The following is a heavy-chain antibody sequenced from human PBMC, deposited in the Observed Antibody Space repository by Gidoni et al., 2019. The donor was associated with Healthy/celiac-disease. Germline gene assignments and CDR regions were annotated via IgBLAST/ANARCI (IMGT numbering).Heavy chain of an antibody. D-gene: IGHD3-10*01. V-gene: IGHV3-21*01. Sequence: EVQLVESGGGLVKPGGSLRLSCAASGFTFSSYSMNWVRQAPGKGLEWVSSISSSSSYIYYADSVKGRFTISRDNAKNSLYLQMNSLRAEDTAVYYCARVPRLYYGSGSEVIGYYFDYWGQGTLVTVSS. J-gene: IGHJ4*02. CDR3: ARVPRLYYGSGSEVIGYYFDY. CDR2: ISSSSSYI. CDR1: GFTFSSYS.